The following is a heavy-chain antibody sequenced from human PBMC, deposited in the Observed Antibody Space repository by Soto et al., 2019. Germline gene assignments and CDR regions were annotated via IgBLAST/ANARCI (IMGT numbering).Heavy chain of an antibody. CDR3: AKDINLNYYDSSGPMGMDV. CDR2: ISGSGGST. D-gene: IGHD3-22*01. CDR1: GFTFSSYA. J-gene: IGHJ6*02. Sequence: SGGSLRLSCASSGFTFSSYAMSLVRQAPGKGLEWVSAISGSGGSTYYADSVKGRFTISRDNSKNTLYLQMNSLRAEDTAVYYCAKDINLNYYDSSGPMGMDVWGQGTTVTVSS. V-gene: IGHV3-23*01.